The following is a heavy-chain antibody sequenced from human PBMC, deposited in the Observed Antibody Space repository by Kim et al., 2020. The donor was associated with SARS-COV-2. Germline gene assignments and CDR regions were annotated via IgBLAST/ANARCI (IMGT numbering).Heavy chain of an antibody. V-gene: IGHV4-34*04. Sequence: GSTHQSPALRSRATIAVEPSKNQFSLKLSSVTAADTAVYYCARAVPGVDYWGQGTLVTVSS. D-gene: IGHD3-10*01. J-gene: IGHJ4*02. CDR3: ARAVPGVDY. CDR2: GST.